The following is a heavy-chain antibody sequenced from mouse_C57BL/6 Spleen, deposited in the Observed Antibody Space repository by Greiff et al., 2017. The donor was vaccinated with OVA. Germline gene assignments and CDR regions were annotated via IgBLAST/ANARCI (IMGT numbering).Heavy chain of an antibody. CDR2: IYPGSGNT. J-gene: IGHJ4*01. D-gene: IGHD1-1*01. CDR1: GYSFTSYY. CDR3: ARGATVVAPYAMDY. V-gene: IGHV1-66*01. Sequence: VQLQQSGPELVKPGASVKISCKASGYSFTSYYIHWVKQRPGQGLEWIGWIYPGSGNTKYNEKFKGKATLTADTSSSTAYMQLSSLTFEDSAVYYCARGATVVAPYAMDYWGQGTSVTVSS.